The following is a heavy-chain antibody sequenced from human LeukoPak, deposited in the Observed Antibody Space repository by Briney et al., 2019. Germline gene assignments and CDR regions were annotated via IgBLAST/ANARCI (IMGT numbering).Heavy chain of an antibody. CDR3: ARALAAAEDELHC. V-gene: IGHV1-18*01. CDR1: GYTFTSYG. D-gene: IGHD6-13*01. J-gene: IGHJ4*02. Sequence: ASVKVSCKASGYTFTSYGISWVRQAPGQGLEWMGWISAYNGNTNYAQKLQGRITMTTDPSTSTAYMELRSLRSDDTAVYYCARALAAAEDELHCWGQGTQVTVSS. CDR2: ISAYNGNT.